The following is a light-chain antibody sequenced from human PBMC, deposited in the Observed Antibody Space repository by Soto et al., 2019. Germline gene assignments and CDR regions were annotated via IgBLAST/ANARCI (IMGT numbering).Light chain of an antibody. J-gene: IGKJ1*01. Sequence: DIQMTQSPSTLSASVGDRVTITCRASQSISSWLAWYQQKPGKAPKLLIYKASSLESGVPARFSGSGSGTEFTLTISSLQPDDFATYYCHQHNSFPWTFGQGTKVEIQ. CDR3: HQHNSFPWT. CDR1: QSISSW. V-gene: IGKV1-5*03. CDR2: KAS.